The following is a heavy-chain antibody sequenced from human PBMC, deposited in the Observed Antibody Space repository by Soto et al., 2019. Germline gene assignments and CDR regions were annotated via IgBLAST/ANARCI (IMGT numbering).Heavy chain of an antibody. J-gene: IGHJ4*02. V-gene: IGHV4-39*01. Sequence: PSETMSLTCSVSGGSISGNSFYWAWIRQPPGKGLEWIGSIYDSGSTYYNPSLKSRVTLSVDTSKNQLSLKVTSVTAADTAVYFCARDLHYLCENSRYSSDYWGLGILVTLSS. CDR3: ARDLHYLCENSRYSSDY. CDR1: GGSISGNSFY. D-gene: IGHD3-16*01. CDR2: IYDSGST.